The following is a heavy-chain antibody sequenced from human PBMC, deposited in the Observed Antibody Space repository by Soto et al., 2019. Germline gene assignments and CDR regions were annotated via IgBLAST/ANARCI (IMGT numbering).Heavy chain of an antibody. J-gene: IGHJ5*02. D-gene: IGHD6-13*01. CDR3: AREASSSWSSGWFDP. V-gene: IGHV3-23*01. Sequence: GGSLRLSCAASGFTFSYYAMSWVRQAPGKGLEWVSAISGGGDNTFYADSVKGRFTISRDNSKNTLYLQMNSLRAEDTAVYYCAREASSSWSSGWFDPWGQGTLVTVSS. CDR2: ISGGGDNT. CDR1: GFTFSYYA.